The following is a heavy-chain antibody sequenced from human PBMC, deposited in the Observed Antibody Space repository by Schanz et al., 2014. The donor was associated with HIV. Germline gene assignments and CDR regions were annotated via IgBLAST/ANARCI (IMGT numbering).Heavy chain of an antibody. CDR3: AKVVRFAMVTAPYYFDS. CDR1: GFTFSTYV. Sequence: QVQLVESGGGVVQPGRSLRLSCAASGFTFSTYVMHWVRQAPGKGLEWVAVISYDGVNKHFADSVKGRFTISRDNSKNTLYLQMNSLRAEDTAVYYCAKVVRFAMVTAPYYFDSWGQGTLVTVS. CDR2: ISYDGVNK. V-gene: IGHV3-33*03. D-gene: IGHD2-15*01. J-gene: IGHJ4*02.